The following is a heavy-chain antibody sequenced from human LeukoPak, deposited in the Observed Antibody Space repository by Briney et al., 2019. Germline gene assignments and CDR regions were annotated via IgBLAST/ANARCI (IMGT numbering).Heavy chain of an antibody. CDR2: ISSSSSYI. CDR3: ARDPPRYCSGGSCFEY. J-gene: IGHJ4*02. V-gene: IGHV3-21*01. CDR1: GFTFSSYS. Sequence: GGSLRLSCAASGFTFSSYSMNWVRQAPGKGLEWVSSISSSSSYIYYADSVKGRFTISRDNAKNSLYLQMNSLRAEDTAVYYCARDPPRYCSGGSCFEYWGQGTLVTVSS. D-gene: IGHD2-15*01.